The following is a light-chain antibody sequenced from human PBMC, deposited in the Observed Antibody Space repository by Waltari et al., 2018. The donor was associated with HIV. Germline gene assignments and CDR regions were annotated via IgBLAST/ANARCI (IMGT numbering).Light chain of an antibody. CDR2: NIN. CDR3: LLYYGGAWV. J-gene: IGLJ3*02. Sequence: QTVVTQEPSLTVPPGGTVTLTCASRPGAVTSAYYPNWFQQKPGQAPRSLIYNINDKHSWTPARFSGSLLGGKVALTLSGVQPEDEAEYHCLLYYGGAWVFGGGTKLTVL. CDR1: PGAVTSAYY. V-gene: IGLV7-43*01.